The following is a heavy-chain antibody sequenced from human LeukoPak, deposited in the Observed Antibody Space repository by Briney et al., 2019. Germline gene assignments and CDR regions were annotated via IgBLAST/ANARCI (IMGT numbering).Heavy chain of an antibody. CDR1: GGTFSSYA. Sequence: GASVKVSCKASGGTFSSYAISWVRQAPGQGLEWMGWINTNTGNPTYAQGFTGRFVFSLDTSVSTAYLQISSLKAEDTAVYYCARTSLRYFDWLPPPFDYWGQGTLVTVSS. CDR3: ARTSLRYFDWLPPPFDY. J-gene: IGHJ4*02. D-gene: IGHD3-9*01. V-gene: IGHV7-4-1*02. CDR2: INTNTGNP.